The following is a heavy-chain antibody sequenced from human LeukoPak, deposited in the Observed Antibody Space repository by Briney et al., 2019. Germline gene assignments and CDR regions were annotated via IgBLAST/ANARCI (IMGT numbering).Heavy chain of an antibody. CDR1: GYTFTGYY. D-gene: IGHD3-3*01. Sequence: GASVKVSCKASGYTFTGYYMHWVRQAPGQGLEWMGWINPNSGGTNYAQKFQGRVTMTRDTSISTAYMELSRLRSDDTAVYYCARDLGDLTIFGVVIELDYFDYWGQGTLVTVSS. CDR3: ARDLGDLTIFGVVIELDYFDY. CDR2: INPNSGGT. V-gene: IGHV1-2*02. J-gene: IGHJ4*02.